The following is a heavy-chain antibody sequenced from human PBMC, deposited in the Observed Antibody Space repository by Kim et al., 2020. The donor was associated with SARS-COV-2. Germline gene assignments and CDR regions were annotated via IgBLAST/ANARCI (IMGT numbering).Heavy chain of an antibody. CDR3: ARDPRSSSYYDYVWGSSPGGMDV. V-gene: IGHV3-7*01. CDR1: GFTFSSYW. D-gene: IGHD3-16*01. Sequence: GGSLRLSCAASGFTFSSYWMSWVRQAPGKGLEWVANIKQDGSEKYYVDSVKGRFTISRDNAKNSLYLQMNSLRAEDTAVYYCARDPRSSSYYDYVWGSSPGGMDVWGQGTTVTVSS. CDR2: IKQDGSEK. J-gene: IGHJ6*02.